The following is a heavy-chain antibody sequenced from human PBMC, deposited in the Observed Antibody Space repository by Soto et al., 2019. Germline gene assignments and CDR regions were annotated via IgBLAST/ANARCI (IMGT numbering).Heavy chain of an antibody. V-gene: IGHV1-3*01. Sequence: QVPLMQSGAEVKKPGASVKVSCKASGYTFTSYAMHWVRQAPGQRLEWMGWINAGNGNTKYSQKFQGRVTITRDTSASTAYMELSSLRSEDTAVYYCARDSSRCSSTSCYNLDWFDPWGQGTLVTVSS. D-gene: IGHD2-2*01. J-gene: IGHJ5*02. CDR3: ARDSSRCSSTSCYNLDWFDP. CDR2: INAGNGNT. CDR1: GYTFTSYA.